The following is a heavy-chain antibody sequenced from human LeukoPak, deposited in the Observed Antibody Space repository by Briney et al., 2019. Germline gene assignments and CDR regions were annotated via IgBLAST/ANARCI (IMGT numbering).Heavy chain of an antibody. CDR1: GGSISSSSYY. J-gene: IGHJ5*02. D-gene: IGHD3-10*01. V-gene: IGHV4-39*01. Sequence: SETLSLTCTVSGGSISSSSYYWGWIRQPPGKGLEWIGSIYYSETTYYNPSLKSRVTISVDTSKNQFSLRLSSVTAAATAVYYCARQRYYGSGSYSLNWFDPWGQGTLVTVSS. CDR3: ARQRYYGSGSYSLNWFDP. CDR2: IYYSETT.